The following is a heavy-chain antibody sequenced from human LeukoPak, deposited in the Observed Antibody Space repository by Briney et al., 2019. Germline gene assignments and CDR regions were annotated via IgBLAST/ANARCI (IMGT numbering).Heavy chain of an antibody. CDR3: ARGTRRYCSGGSCYSG. CDR2: INPNSGGT. D-gene: IGHD2-15*01. V-gene: IGHV1-2*02. CDR1: GYTFTGYY. Sequence: ASVKVSCKASGYTFTGYYMHWVRQAPGQGLEWMGWINPNSGGTNYAQKFQGRVTMTRDTSISTAYMELSRLRSDDTAVYHCARGTRRYCSGGSCYSGWGQGTLVTVSS. J-gene: IGHJ4*02.